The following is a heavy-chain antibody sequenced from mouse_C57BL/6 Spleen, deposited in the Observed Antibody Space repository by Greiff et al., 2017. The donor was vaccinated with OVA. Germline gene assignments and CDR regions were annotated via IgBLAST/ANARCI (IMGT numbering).Heavy chain of an antibody. Sequence: EVQVVESGGGLVKPGGSLKLSCAASGFTFSSYAMSWVRQTPAKRLEWVATISDGGSYTYYPDNVKGRFTISRDNAKNNLYLQMSHLKSEDTAMYYCAREPIYYYGSSYYYAMDYWGQGTSVTVSS. CDR3: AREPIYYYGSSYYYAMDY. CDR2: ISDGGSYT. J-gene: IGHJ4*01. CDR1: GFTFSSYA. V-gene: IGHV5-4*01. D-gene: IGHD1-1*01.